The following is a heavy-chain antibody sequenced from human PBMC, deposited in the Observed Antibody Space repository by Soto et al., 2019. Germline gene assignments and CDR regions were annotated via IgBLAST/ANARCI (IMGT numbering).Heavy chain of an antibody. J-gene: IGHJ1*01. D-gene: IGHD3-22*01. Sequence: SVKVSCKASGGTFSSYTISWVRQAPGQGLEWMGRIIPILGIANYAQKFQGRVTITADKSTSTAYMELSSLRSEDTAVYYCARMDSSGYERAEYFQHWGQGTLVTVSS. V-gene: IGHV1-69*02. CDR3: ARMDSSGYERAEYFQH. CDR2: IIPILGIA. CDR1: GGTFSSYT.